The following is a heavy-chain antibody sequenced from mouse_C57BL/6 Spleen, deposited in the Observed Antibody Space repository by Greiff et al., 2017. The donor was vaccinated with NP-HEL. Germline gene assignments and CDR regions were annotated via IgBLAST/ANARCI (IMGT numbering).Heavy chain of an antibody. CDR1: GCRGVSDG. V-gene: IGHV5-6*02. Sequence: EVKLVESGGDLVKEGGSLKLSCAALGCRGVSDGGSLFGGTPDKSLEWVATISSGGSYTYYPDSVKGRFTISRDNAKNTLYLQMSSLKSEDTAMYYCARRDYDGFAYWGQGTLVTVSA. D-gene: IGHD2-4*01. CDR3: ARRDYDGFAY. J-gene: IGHJ3*01. CDR2: ISSGGSYT.